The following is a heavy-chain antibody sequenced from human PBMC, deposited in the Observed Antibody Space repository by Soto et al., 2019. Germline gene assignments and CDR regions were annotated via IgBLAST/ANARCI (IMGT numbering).Heavy chain of an antibody. CDR2: IIPIIGII. CDR1: GYTFTDFY. J-gene: IGHJ5*02. V-gene: IGHV1-69*04. Sequence: GASVKVSCKASGYTFTDFYMHWVRQAPGQGLEWMGRIIPIIGIINYAQKFQGRVTITADKFTGTAYMELTRLRSDDTAVYYCAGDPDSHYNDSHAYSYPWGQGTLVTVSS. D-gene: IGHD3-22*01. CDR3: AGDPDSHYNDSHAYSYP.